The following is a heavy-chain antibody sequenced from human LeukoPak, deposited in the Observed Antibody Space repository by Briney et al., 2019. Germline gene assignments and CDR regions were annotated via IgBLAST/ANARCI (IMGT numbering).Heavy chain of an antibody. CDR2: IYYSGST. CDR3: ARDSDDILRGFNWFDP. D-gene: IGHD3-9*01. Sequence: SETLSLTCTVSGGSISSSSYYWGWIRQPPGKGLEWIGSIYYSGSTYYNPSLKSRVTISVDTSKNQFSLKLSSVTAADTAVYYCARDSDDILRGFNWFDPWGQGTLVTVSS. CDR1: GGSISSSSYY. V-gene: IGHV4-39*07. J-gene: IGHJ5*02.